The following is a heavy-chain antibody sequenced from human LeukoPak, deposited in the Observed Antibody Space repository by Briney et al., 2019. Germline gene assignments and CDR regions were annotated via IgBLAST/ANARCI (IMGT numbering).Heavy chain of an antibody. CDR2: INHSGST. D-gene: IGHD3-22*01. V-gene: IGHV4-34*01. CDR1: GGSFSGYY. CDR3: ASYYDSSETKRTNNWFDP. Sequence: PSETLSLTCAVYGGSFSGYYWSWIRQPPGKGLEWIGEINHSGSTNYNPSLKRRVTISVDTSKNQFSLKLSSVTAADTAVYYCASYYDSSETKRTNNWFDPWGQGTLVTVSS. J-gene: IGHJ5*02.